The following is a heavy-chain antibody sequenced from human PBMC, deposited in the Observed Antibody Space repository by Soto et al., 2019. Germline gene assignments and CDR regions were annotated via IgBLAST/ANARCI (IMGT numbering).Heavy chain of an antibody. CDR2: IWYDGSNK. D-gene: IGHD4-17*01. J-gene: IGHJ4*02. V-gene: IGHV3-30*02. CDR3: AKDRSVTTVTSYYFDY. CDR1: GFTFSSYG. Sequence: GGSLRLSCAASGFTFSSYGMHWVRQAPGKGLEWVAGIWYDGSNKYYADSVKGRFTISRDNSKNTLYLQMNSLRAEDTAVYYCAKDRSVTTVTSYYFDYWGQGTLVTVSS.